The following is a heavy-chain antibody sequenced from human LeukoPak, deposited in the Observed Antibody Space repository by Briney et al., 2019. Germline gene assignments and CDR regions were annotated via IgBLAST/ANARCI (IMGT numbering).Heavy chain of an antibody. CDR1: GYTFTGYY. D-gene: IGHD5-12*01. Sequence: GAAVTVSCKASGYTFTGYYMHWVRQAPGQGLEWMGWINPNSGDTNYAQKFQGRVTTTRDTSINTAYMELSRLRTDDTAVYYCAKNPYEYYFDYWGQGTRVTVSS. CDR2: INPNSGDT. J-gene: IGHJ4*02. CDR3: AKNPYEYYFDY. V-gene: IGHV1-2*02.